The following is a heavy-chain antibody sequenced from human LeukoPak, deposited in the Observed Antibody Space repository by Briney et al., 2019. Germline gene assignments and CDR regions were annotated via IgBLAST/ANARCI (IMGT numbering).Heavy chain of an antibody. D-gene: IGHD3-16*01. V-gene: IGHV4-34*01. CDR2: INHVGST. CDR3: ARHYGP. J-gene: IGHJ5*02. Sequence: PSETLSLTCAVYGGSFSDYYWSWIRQPPGKGLEWIGEINHVGSTNYNPSLKSRVTISEDTSKNQFSLKLNSVTAADTAVYYCARHYGPWGQGTLVTVSS. CDR1: GGSFSDYY.